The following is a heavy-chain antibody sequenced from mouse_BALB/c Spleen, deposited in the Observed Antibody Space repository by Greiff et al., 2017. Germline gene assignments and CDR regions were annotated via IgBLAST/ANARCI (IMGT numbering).Heavy chain of an antibody. CDR1: GFTFTDYY. Sequence: EVMLVESGGGLVQPGGSLRLSCATSGFTFTDYYMSWVRQPPGKELEWLGFIRNKANGYTTEYSASVKGRFTISRDNSQSILYLQMNTLRAEDSATYYCAREVNYAMDYWGQGTSVTVSS. V-gene: IGHV7-3*02. J-gene: IGHJ4*01. CDR3: AREVNYAMDY. CDR2: IRNKANGYTT. D-gene: IGHD2-5*01.